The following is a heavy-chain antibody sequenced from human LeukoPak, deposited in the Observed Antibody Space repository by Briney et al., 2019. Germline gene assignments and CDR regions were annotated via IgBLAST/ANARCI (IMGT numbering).Heavy chain of an antibody. Sequence: PGGSLRLSCAASGFSFKDTGMHWVRQAPGKGLEWVAVISYDGSNKYYADSVKGRFTIFRDNSKNTLYLQMNSLRAEDTAVYYCAKGQEWELQYGMDVWGQGTTVTVSS. CDR2: ISYDGSNK. V-gene: IGHV3-30*18. CDR3: AKGQEWELQYGMDV. D-gene: IGHD1-26*01. J-gene: IGHJ6*02. CDR1: GFSFKDTG.